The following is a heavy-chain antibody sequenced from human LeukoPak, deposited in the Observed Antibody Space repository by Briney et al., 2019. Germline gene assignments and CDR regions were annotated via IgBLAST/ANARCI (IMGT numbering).Heavy chain of an antibody. CDR2: MSSRGYPT. D-gene: IGHD1-1*01. Sequence: GGSLRLSCLASGFTFRDYYMSWVRQAPGKGLEWISYMSSRGYPTYYAESVKGRFTISRDNAKNTLYLQMHNLRTDDTAVYFCARVGIALTSPFDYWGLGTLVAVSS. V-gene: IGHV3-11*01. J-gene: IGHJ4*02. CDR3: ARVGIALTSPFDY. CDR1: GFTFRDYY.